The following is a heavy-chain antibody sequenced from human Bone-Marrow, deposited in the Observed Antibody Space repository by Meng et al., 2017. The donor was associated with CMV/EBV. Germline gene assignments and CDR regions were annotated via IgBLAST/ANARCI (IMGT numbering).Heavy chain of an antibody. CDR1: GYTFTSYG. D-gene: IGHD5-12*01. Sequence: ASVKVSCKASGYTFTSYGISWVRQAPGQGLEWMGWISAYNGNTNYAQKFQGRVTMTRDTSISTAYMELSRLRSDDTAVYYCASPTINDAFDIWGQGTMVTVSS. CDR2: ISAYNGNT. CDR3: ASPTINDAFDI. V-gene: IGHV1-18*01. J-gene: IGHJ3*02.